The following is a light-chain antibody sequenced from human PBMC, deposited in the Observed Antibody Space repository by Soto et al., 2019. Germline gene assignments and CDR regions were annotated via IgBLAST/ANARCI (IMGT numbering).Light chain of an antibody. CDR1: QSVGRN. CDR3: QKYNNWAYT. CDR2: GTF. Sequence: EIVMTQSLVALSVSPGESAALSCRASQSVGRNFAWYQQRPGQAPRVPIYGTFTRATGVPDRFSGSRSEKDLPLTLSILQSEDFAVYYCQKYNNWAYTFGEGPRLELK. V-gene: IGKV3-15*01. J-gene: IGKJ2*01.